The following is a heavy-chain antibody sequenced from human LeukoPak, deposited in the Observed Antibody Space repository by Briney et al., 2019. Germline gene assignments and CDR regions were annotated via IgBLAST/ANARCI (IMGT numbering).Heavy chain of an antibody. CDR3: ARRPNYYYYMDV. V-gene: IGHV4-59*08. CDR2: IYSSGYT. Sequence: SETLSLTCSVSGGSISSYYWSWIRQPPGKGLEWIGYIYSSGYTNCNPSLKSRVTIAVDTSKNQVSLKLRSVTAADAAVYYCARRPNYYYYMDVWGQGTTVTVS. CDR1: GGSISSYY. J-gene: IGHJ6*03.